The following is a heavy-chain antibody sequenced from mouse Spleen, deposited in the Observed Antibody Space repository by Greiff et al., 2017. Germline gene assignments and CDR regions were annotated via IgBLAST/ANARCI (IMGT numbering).Heavy chain of an antibody. D-gene: IGHD2-4*01. Sequence: QVQLKQSGPGLVQPSQSLSITSTVSGFSLTSYGVHWVRQSPGKGLEWLGVIWSGGSTDYNAAFISRLSISKDNSKSQVFFKMNSLQADDTAIYYCASPYDYPSYAMDYWGQGTSVTVSS. CDR1: GFSLTSYG. V-gene: IGHV2-2*01. CDR2: IWSGGST. J-gene: IGHJ4*01. CDR3: ASPYDYPSYAMDY.